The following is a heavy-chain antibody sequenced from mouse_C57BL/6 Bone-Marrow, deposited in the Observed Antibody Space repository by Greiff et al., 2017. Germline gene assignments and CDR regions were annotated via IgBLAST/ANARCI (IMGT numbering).Heavy chain of an antibody. CDR1: GFTFTDYY. CDR3: ARFDYYGSSYGYWYFDV. J-gene: IGHJ1*03. CDR2: IRNKANGYTT. Sequence: EVMLVESGGGLVQPGGSLSLSCAASGFTFTDYYMSWVRQPPGKALEWLGFIRNKANGYTTEYSASVKGRFTISRDNSQSSLYLQMNALRAEDSATYYCARFDYYGSSYGYWYFDVGGTGTTVTVSS. D-gene: IGHD1-1*01. V-gene: IGHV7-3*01.